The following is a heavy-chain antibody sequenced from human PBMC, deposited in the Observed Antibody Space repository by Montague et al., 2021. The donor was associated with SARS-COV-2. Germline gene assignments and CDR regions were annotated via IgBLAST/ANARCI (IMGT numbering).Heavy chain of an antibody. Sequence: SLRLSCATSGFTFRNYDMHWFRQAPGKGLEWVASLSYDGHNDYYSDSVRGRFTISRDNPKNTLFLQMNGLSLEDTAVYFCARDRNRRLWFGELPGKQNHYVMDVWGQGTTVAVSS. J-gene: IGHJ6*02. D-gene: IGHD3-10*01. CDR3: ARDRNRRLWFGELPGKQNHYVMDV. CDR2: LSYDGHND. CDR1: GFTFRNYD. V-gene: IGHV3-30*03.